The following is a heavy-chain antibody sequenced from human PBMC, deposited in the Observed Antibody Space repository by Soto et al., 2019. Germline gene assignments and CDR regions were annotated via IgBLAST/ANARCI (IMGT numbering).Heavy chain of an antibody. CDR2: INPSGGST. CDR1: GYTFTSYY. CDR3: ASIDILTGSVDY. Sequence: GASVKVSCKASGYTFTSYYMHWVRQAPGQGLEWMGIINPSGGSTSYAQKFQGRVTMTRDTSTSTVYMELSSLRSEDTAVYYCASIDILTGSVDYWGQGTLVTVSS. D-gene: IGHD3-9*01. V-gene: IGHV1-46*01. J-gene: IGHJ4*02.